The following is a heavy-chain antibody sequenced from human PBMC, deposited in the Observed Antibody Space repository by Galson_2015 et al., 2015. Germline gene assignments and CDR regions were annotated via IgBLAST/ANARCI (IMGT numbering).Heavy chain of an antibody. CDR3: ARVREGTATTTIDIDNWFDP. Sequence: SLRLSCAASGFNFGDCYMSWIRQAPGKGLEWVSYISGSSTYTNYADSVTGRFTISRDNAKNLLYLQMNGLRAEDTAVYYCARVREGTATTTIDIDNWFDPWGQGTLVTVSS. CDR1: GFNFGDCY. D-gene: IGHD1-26*01. CDR2: ISGSSTYT. V-gene: IGHV3-11*05. J-gene: IGHJ5*02.